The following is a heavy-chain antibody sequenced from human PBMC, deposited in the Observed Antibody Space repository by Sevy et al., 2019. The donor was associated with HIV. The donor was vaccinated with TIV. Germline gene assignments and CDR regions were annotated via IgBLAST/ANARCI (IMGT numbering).Heavy chain of an antibody. CDR2: IYHSGST. CDR1: GGSISSGNW. J-gene: IGHJ4*02. Sequence: SETLSLTCAVSGGSISSGNWWSWVRQPPGNGLEWIGEIYHSGSTNYNQSLKSRVTISVDKSKNQFSLKLRSVTAADTAVYYCTREQVGARVYYFDYWGQGTLVTVSS. D-gene: IGHD1-26*01. CDR3: TREQVGARVYYFDY. V-gene: IGHV4-4*02.